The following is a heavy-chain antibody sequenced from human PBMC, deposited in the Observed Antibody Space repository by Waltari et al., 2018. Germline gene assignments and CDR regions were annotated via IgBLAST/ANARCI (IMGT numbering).Heavy chain of an antibody. Sequence: QVQLVQSGAEVKKPGSSVKVSCKASGGTFSSYAISWVRQAPGQGLEWMGRIIPIFGTANYAQKCQGRGTMTADKSTSTAYMELSSLRSEDTAVYYCARGPAAGHQIPDYCGQGTLVTVSS. J-gene: IGHJ4*02. V-gene: IGHV1-69*13. CDR2: IIPIFGTA. CDR1: GGTFSSYA. CDR3: ARGPAAGHQIPDY. D-gene: IGHD6-13*01.